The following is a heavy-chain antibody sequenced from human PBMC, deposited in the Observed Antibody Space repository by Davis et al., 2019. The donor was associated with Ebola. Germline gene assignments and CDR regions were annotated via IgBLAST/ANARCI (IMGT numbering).Heavy chain of an antibody. CDR1: GYTFTGHY. D-gene: IGHD2/OR15-2a*01. CDR2: INPNTGAT. CDR3: ARSFYDWIAVAY. Sequence: ASVKVSCKTFGYTFTGHYLHWVRQAPGQGLEWMGWINPNTGATKYAQKFQGRLTLTRDGTTTTGYMDLSGLTSADTAVYFCARSFYDWIAVAYWGQGTLVTVSS. J-gene: IGHJ4*02. V-gene: IGHV1-2*02.